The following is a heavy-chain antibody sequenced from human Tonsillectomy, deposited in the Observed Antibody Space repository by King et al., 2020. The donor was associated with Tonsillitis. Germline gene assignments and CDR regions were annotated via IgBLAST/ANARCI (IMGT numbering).Heavy chain of an antibody. CDR2: IYYSGST. D-gene: IGHD3-22*01. V-gene: IGHV4-59*01. CDR1: GGSISSYY. CDR3: ARGYYDSSGYFTGAFDI. Sequence: LQLQESGPGLVKPSETLSLTCTVSGGSISSYYWSWIRQPPGKGLEWIGYIYYSGSTNYNPSLKSRVTISVDTSKNQFSLKLSSVTAADTAVYYCARGYYDSSGYFTGAFDIWGQGTMVTVSS. J-gene: IGHJ3*02.